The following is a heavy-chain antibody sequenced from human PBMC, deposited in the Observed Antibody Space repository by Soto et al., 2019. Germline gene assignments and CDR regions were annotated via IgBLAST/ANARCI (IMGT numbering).Heavy chain of an antibody. Sequence: GESLKISCKGSGYSFTSYWIGWVRQMPGKGLAWMGIIYPGDSDTRYSPSFQGQVTISADKSISTAYLQWSSLKASDTAMYYCARSAAARLRYYYYGMDVWGQGTTVTVSS. CDR1: GYSFTSYW. D-gene: IGHD6-6*01. J-gene: IGHJ6*02. CDR3: ARSAAARLRYYYYGMDV. CDR2: IYPGDSDT. V-gene: IGHV5-51*01.